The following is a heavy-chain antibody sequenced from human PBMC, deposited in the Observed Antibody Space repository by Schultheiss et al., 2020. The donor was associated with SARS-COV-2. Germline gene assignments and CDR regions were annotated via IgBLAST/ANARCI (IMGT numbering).Heavy chain of an antibody. CDR3: ARVVPIPWADYYYYGMDV. CDR1: GGSISSGGYY. CDR2: IYHSGST. Sequence: SETLSLTCTVSGGSISSGGYYWSWIRQHPGKGLEWIGEIYHSGSTNYNPSLKSRVTISVDKSKNQFSLKLSSVTAADTAVYYCARVVPIPWADYYYYGMDVWGQGTTVTVSS. V-gene: IGHV4-39*07. D-gene: IGHD2-2*02. J-gene: IGHJ6*02.